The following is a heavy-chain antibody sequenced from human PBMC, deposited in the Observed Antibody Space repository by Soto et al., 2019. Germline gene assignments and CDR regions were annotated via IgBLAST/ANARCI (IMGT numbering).Heavy chain of an antibody. J-gene: IGHJ4*02. CDR2: ISSSGSTI. CDR1: GFTFSDYY. CDR3: ARYHPSGITIFYNQGSHYFDY. D-gene: IGHD3-9*01. Sequence: GGSLRLSCAASGFTFSDYYMSWIRQAPGKGLEWVSYISSSGSTIYYADSVKGRFTISRDNAKNSLYLQMNSLRAEDTAVYYCARYHPSGITIFYNQGSHYFDYWGQGTLVTVSS. V-gene: IGHV3-11*01.